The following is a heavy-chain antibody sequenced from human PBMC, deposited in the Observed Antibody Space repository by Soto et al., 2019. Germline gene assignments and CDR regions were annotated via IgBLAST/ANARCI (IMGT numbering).Heavy chain of an antibody. V-gene: IGHV1-69*13. J-gene: IGHJ5*02. CDR3: ARSHIAGAGTTTYNWLEP. D-gene: IGHD6-19*01. CDR1: GGTFSSYA. CDR2: IIPIFGTA. Sequence: SVKVSCKASGGTFSSYAISWVRQAPGQGLEWMGGIIPIFGTANYAQKFQGRVTITADESTSTAYMELSSLRSEDTAVYCCARSHIAGAGTTTYNWLEPWGEGALVTVNS.